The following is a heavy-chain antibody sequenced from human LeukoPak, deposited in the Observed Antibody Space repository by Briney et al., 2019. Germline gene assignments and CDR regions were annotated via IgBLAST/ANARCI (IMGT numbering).Heavy chain of an antibody. Sequence: SETLSLTCTVSGGSVSSYYWSWIRRPPGRGLECIAYLSHSGSSDSNPSLTSRVTTLVDTSKNQFSLKLTSVTAADTAVYYCARDQGRASAGRVRGYGLDVWGQGTTVTVSS. CDR3: ARDQGRASAGRVRGYGLDV. CDR1: GGSVSSYY. CDR2: LSHSGSS. J-gene: IGHJ6*02. D-gene: IGHD6-19*01. V-gene: IGHV4-59*02.